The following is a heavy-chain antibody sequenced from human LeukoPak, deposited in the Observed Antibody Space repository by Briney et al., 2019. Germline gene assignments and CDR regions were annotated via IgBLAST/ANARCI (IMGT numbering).Heavy chain of an antibody. Sequence: SETLSLTCTVSGGSISSYYWSWIRQPAGKGLEWIGRIYTSGSTNYNPSLKSRVTMSVDTSKNQFSLKLSSVTAADTAVYYCARVSGSAVVYYFDYWGQGTLVTVSS. V-gene: IGHV4-4*07. CDR2: IYTSGST. J-gene: IGHJ4*02. CDR1: GGSISSYY. CDR3: ARVSGSAVVYYFDY. D-gene: IGHD2-15*01.